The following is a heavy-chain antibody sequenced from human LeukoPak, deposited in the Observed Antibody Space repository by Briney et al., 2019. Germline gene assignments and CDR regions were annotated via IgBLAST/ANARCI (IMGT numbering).Heavy chain of an antibody. Sequence: HLGGSLRLSCAASGFTFSDYWMHWVRLVPGKGLVWVSRINSDGSSTTYADSVKGRFTISRDNAKNSLYLQMNSLRAEDTAVYYCATSSRGPAAFYFDYWGQGTLVTVSS. CDR3: ATSSRGPAAFYFDY. J-gene: IGHJ4*02. D-gene: IGHD1-14*01. CDR1: GFTFSDYW. CDR2: INSDGSST. V-gene: IGHV3-74*01.